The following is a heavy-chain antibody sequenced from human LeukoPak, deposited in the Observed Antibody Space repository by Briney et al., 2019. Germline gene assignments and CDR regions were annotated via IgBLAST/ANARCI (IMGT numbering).Heavy chain of an antibody. CDR2: IYYSGST. D-gene: IGHD3-22*01. Sequence: PSQTLSLTCTVSGGSISSGGYYWSWIRQHPAKGLEWIGYIYYSGSTYYNPSLKSRVTISVDTSKNQFSLKLSSVTAADTAVYYCARAIGEIVVVIKYAFDIWGQGTMVTVSS. J-gene: IGHJ3*02. V-gene: IGHV4-31*03. CDR3: ARAIGEIVVVIKYAFDI. CDR1: GGSISSGGYY.